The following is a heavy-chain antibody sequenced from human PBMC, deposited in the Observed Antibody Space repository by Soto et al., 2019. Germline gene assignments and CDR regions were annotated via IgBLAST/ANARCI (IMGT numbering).Heavy chain of an antibody. D-gene: IGHD3-10*01. CDR2: IYYSGST. CDR1: GGSIISSSYY. CDR3: ARRGSGSYSDY. V-gene: IGHV4-39*01. Sequence: ASETLSLTCTFSGGSIISSSYYWGWIRQPPGKGLEWIGSIYYSGSTYYNPSLKSRVTISVDTSKNQFSLKLSSVTAADTAVYYCARRGSGSYSDYWGQGTLVTVSS. J-gene: IGHJ4*02.